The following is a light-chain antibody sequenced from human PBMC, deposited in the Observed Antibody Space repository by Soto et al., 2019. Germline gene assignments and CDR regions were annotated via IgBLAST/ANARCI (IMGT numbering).Light chain of an antibody. CDR1: QSISSN. CDR2: GAS. J-gene: IGKJ4*01. V-gene: IGKV3-15*01. CDR3: QQYNDWPLT. Sequence: EIVMTQSPATLSVSPGEGATLSCRASQSISSNLAWYQQKPGQAPKLLIYGASTRATGFPARFSGSGSGTEFTRTISSLQSEDIAVYYCQQYNDWPLTFGGGTKVEIK.